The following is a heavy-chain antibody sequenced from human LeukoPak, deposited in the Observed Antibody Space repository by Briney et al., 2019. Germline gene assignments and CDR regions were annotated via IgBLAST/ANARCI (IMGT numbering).Heavy chain of an antibody. CDR2: MYNRGST. Sequence: PSETLSPAGTVSGDSICNYYWSWLRQSPGKELEWIGYMYNRGSTIYNPSLKSRVTISTDTSKNQFSLRLTSVTAADTAVYYCARAEKAVTGTLDSWGQGTLNTVSS. CDR1: GDSICNYY. J-gene: IGHJ4*02. CDR3: ARAEKAVTGTLDS. V-gene: IGHV4-59*01. D-gene: IGHD6-19*01.